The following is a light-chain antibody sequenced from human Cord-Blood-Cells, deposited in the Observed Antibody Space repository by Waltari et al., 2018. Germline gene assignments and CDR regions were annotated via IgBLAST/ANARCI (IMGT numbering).Light chain of an antibody. V-gene: IGLV3-19*01. J-gene: IGLJ3*02. CDR2: GKN. CDR1: SLRSYY. Sequence: SSELTQDPAVSVALVQTVRITCQGDSLRSYYASWYQQKPGQAPVLVNYGKNNRHAGIPDRFSGYSSGNTASLTITGAQAEDEADYYCNSRDSSGNHLVFGGGTKLTVL. CDR3: NSRDSSGNHLV.